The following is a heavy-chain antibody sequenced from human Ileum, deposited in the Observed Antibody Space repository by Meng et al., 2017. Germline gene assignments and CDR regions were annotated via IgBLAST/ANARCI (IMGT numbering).Heavy chain of an antibody. V-gene: IGHV4-31*03. J-gene: IGHJ5*02. CDR2: IYHSGVT. D-gene: IGHD3-22*01. CDR3: ARGVVTYYDSSTLTWFDP. CDR1: GGSIAGGHYF. Sequence: GHVRCTAQELAKPSPTLPLPVTGPGGSIAGGHYFWAWSRQTPEKGLEWIGYIYHSGVTYYSPSLKSRLTISVDTSKNQFSLKLSSVTAADTAIYYCARGVVTYYDSSTLTWFDPWGQGALVTVSS.